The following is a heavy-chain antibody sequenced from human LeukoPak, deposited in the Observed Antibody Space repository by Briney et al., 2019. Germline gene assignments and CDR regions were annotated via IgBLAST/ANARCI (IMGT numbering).Heavy chain of an antibody. CDR1: GGTFSIYA. CDR3: ATVQREYYYDSSGIMGN. V-gene: IGHV1-69*13. CDR2: IIPIFGTA. D-gene: IGHD3-22*01. J-gene: IGHJ4*02. Sequence: SVKVSCKASGGTFSIYAISWVRQAPGQGLEWMGGIIPIFGTANYAQKFQGRVTITADESTSTAYMELSSLRSEDTAVYYCATVQREYYYDSSGIMGNWSQGTLVTVSS.